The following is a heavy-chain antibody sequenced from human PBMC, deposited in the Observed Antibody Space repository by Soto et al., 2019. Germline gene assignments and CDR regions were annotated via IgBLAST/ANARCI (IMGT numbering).Heavy chain of an antibody. Sequence: PSETLSLTSAVAGGSISSYYWSCIRQPPGKGLEWIGYIYYSGSTNYNPSLKSRVTISVDTSKDQFSLMLSSVTAADTAVNYCARSPTEDAGLFDYWGQGTLVTVSS. V-gene: IGHV4-59*01. D-gene: IGHD7-27*01. CDR2: IYYSGST. J-gene: IGHJ4*02. CDR1: GGSISSYY. CDR3: ARSPTEDAGLFDY.